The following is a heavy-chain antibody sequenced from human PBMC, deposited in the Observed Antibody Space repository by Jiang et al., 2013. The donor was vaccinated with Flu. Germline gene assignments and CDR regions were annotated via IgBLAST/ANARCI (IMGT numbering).Heavy chain of an antibody. V-gene: IGHV5-51*01. D-gene: IGHD1-7*01. Sequence: QLVESGAEVKEPGESLRISCKASGYSFSSYWIGWVRQLPGKGLEWMAIIRPGDAEIRYSPSFQGQVTISADKSISTAYLQWRSLKASDSAMYYCARHGPGTDLYNYYGLDVWGQGTTVTVSS. CDR3: ARHGPGTDLYNYYGLDV. J-gene: IGHJ6*02. CDR2: IRPGDAEI. CDR1: GYSFSSYW.